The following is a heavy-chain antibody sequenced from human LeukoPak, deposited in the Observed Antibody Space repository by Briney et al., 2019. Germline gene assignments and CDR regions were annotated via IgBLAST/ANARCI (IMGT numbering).Heavy chain of an antibody. Sequence: GGSLRLTCAASRFTFSNSGFYWVRQAPGKGLEWVSVINDSGDNTFYADAVKGRFTISRYNSKSTLYLQMSSLRVDDTAVYYCARSLKWNRVGLDYLGQGILVTVSS. D-gene: IGHD1-1*01. V-gene: IGHV3-23*01. CDR2: INDSGDNT. J-gene: IGHJ4*02. CDR1: RFTFSNSG. CDR3: ARSLKWNRVGLDY.